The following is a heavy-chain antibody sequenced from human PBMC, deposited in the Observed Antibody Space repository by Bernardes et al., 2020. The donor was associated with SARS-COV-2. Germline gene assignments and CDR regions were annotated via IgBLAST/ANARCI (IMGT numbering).Heavy chain of an antibody. CDR1: GGTFSSYV. CDR3: ARDAPDITIFGVVKNYYGMDV. CDR2: IIPILGIA. D-gene: IGHD3-3*01. J-gene: IGHJ6*02. Sequence: SVKVSCKASGGTFSSYVISWVRQAPGQGLEWMGRIIPILGIANYAQKFQGRVTITADKSTSTAYMELSSLRSEDTAVYYCARDAPDITIFGVVKNYYGMDVWGQGTTVTVSS. V-gene: IGHV1-69*04.